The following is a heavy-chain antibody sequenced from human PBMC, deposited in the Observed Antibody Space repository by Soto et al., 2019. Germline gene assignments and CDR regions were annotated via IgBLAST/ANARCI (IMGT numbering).Heavy chain of an antibody. J-gene: IGHJ4*02. D-gene: IGHD3-16*01. CDR1: GGSISSSNW. CDR2: IYPSGST. CDR3: ARDGGHGDYDY. Sequence: SETLSLTCGVSGGSISSSNWWNWVRQPPGKGLEWIGEIYPSGSTNYNPSLKSRVTISLDKSTNQFSLKLTSVTAADTAVYYCARDGGHGDYDYWGQGTLVTVSS. V-gene: IGHV4-4*02.